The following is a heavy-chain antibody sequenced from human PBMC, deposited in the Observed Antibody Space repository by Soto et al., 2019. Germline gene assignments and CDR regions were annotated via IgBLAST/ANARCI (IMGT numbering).Heavy chain of an antibody. CDR3: AKGIQIWLAPHYMDV. V-gene: IGHV3-23*01. CDR1: GFTFSSYA. CDR2: ISGSGGST. D-gene: IGHD5-18*01. J-gene: IGHJ6*03. Sequence: EVQLLESGGGLVQPGGSLRLSCAASGFTFSSYAMSWVRQAPGKGLEWVSAISGSGGSTYYADSVKGRFTIYRDNSKTTLYMQMNSLRAEDTAVYYCAKGIQIWLAPHYMDVWGKGTTVTVSS.